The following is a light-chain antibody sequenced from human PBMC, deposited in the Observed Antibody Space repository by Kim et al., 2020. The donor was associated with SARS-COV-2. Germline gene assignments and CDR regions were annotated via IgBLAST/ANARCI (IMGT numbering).Light chain of an antibody. CDR3: NSRDSNDNVV. CDR2: GKN. J-gene: IGLJ2*01. CDR1: SLRSYY. V-gene: IGLV3-19*01. Sequence: VDLGHTVRITCQGDSLRSYYATWYQQEPGQAPILVIYGKNNRPSGIPDRFSGSSSGNTASLTITGTQAGDEADYYCNSRDSNDNVVFGGGTKLTVL.